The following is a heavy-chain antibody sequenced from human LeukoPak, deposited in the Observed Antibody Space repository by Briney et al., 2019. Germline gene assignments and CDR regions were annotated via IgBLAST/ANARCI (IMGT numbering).Heavy chain of an antibody. CDR2: IYYSGST. Sequence: SETLSLTCTVSGGSISSSSYYWGWIRQPPGKGLEWIGSIYYSGSTYYNPSLKSRVTISVDTSKNQFSLKLSSVTAADTAVYYCARGPVDYDILTGFESDAFDIWGQGTMVTVSS. CDR3: ARGPVDYDILTGFESDAFDI. V-gene: IGHV4-39*01. D-gene: IGHD3-9*01. CDR1: GGSISSSSYY. J-gene: IGHJ3*02.